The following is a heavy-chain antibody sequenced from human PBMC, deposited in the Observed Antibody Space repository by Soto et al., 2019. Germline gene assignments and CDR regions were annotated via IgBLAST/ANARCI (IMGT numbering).Heavy chain of an antibody. Sequence: QVQLVESGGGVVQPGRSLRLSCAASGFTFSSYGMHWVRQAPGKGLEWVAVISYDGSNKYYADSVKGRFTISRDNSKNTLYLQMNSLRAEDTAVYYCAKVLGYCSSTSCSPGGMDVWGQGTTVTVSS. V-gene: IGHV3-30*18. CDR1: GFTFSSYG. CDR2: ISYDGSNK. J-gene: IGHJ6*02. CDR3: AKVLGYCSSTSCSPGGMDV. D-gene: IGHD2-2*01.